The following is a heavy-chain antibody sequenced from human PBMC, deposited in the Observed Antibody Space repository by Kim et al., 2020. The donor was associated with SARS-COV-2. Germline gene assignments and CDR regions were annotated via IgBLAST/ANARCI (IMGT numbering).Heavy chain of an antibody. CDR3: AAGYSYGRYYFDY. D-gene: IGHD5-18*01. V-gene: IGHV1-69*13. J-gene: IGHJ4*02. CDR1: GGTFSSYA. Sequence: SVKVSCKASGGTFSSYAISWVRQAPGQGLEWMGGIIPIFGTANYAQKFQGRVTITADESTSTAYMELSSLRSEDTAVYYCAAGYSYGRYYFDYWGQGTLVTVSS. CDR2: IIPIFGTA.